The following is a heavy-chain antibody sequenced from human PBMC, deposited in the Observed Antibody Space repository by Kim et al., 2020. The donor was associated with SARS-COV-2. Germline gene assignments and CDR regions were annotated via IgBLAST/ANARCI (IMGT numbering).Heavy chain of an antibody. CDR3: TTARYDYSDSNDF. V-gene: IGHV3-15*01. CDR2: IKSKTDGGTT. D-gene: IGHD4-17*01. Sequence: GGSLRLSCVASGFTFSNAWMSWVRQAPGKGLEWVGRIKSKTDGGTTDYAAPVKGRFTISRDDSKNTLHLQMNSPKTEDTAVYYCTTARYDYSDSNDFWGQGTLVTVSS. CDR1: GFTFSNAW. J-gene: IGHJ4*02.